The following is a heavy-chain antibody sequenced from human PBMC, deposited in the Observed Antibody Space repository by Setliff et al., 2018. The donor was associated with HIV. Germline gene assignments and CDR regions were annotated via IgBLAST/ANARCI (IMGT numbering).Heavy chain of an antibody. D-gene: IGHD1-1*01. V-gene: IGHV4-39*02. CDR2: INYRGNT. CDR1: GGSISTSRYY. J-gene: IGHJ4*02. Sequence: SETLSLTCTVSGGSISTSRYYWGWIRQPPGKGLEWIGSINYRGNTYYNPSLKSRAAISVDTSKNQISLKLSSVTAADTAVYYCARESTTLNPPIPFDCWGQGTLVTVSS. CDR3: ARESTTLNPPIPFDC.